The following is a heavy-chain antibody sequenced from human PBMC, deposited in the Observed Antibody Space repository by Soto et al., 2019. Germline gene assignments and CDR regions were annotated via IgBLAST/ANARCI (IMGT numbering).Heavy chain of an antibody. Sequence: ASVKVSCKASGYTFSDYYIHWVRQAPGQGREWMGWINPNSGGTKYAPKFQGGVTMTRDTSIATAYMELSRLRSGDTAVYYCAREPETATPEGVDFWGQGXLVTVSS. V-gene: IGHV1-2*02. D-gene: IGHD1-1*01. J-gene: IGHJ4*02. CDR1: GYTFSDYY. CDR2: INPNSGGT. CDR3: AREPETATPEGVDF.